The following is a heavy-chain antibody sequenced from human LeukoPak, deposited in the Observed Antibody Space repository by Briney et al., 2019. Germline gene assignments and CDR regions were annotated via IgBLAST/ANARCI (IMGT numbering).Heavy chain of an antibody. V-gene: IGHV3-21*04. D-gene: IGHD2-15*01. CDR2: VSASSDI. Sequence: PGGSLRLSCAASGFTFSSYTMNWVRQAPGKGLQWVSTVSASSDIHYSDSVKGRFTISRDNARNSLYLQMSSLRAEDTAIYYCVRDFSCSGGSCPLFDSWGQGTLVSVSS. CDR1: GFTFSSYT. CDR3: VRDFSCSGGSCPLFDS. J-gene: IGHJ4*02.